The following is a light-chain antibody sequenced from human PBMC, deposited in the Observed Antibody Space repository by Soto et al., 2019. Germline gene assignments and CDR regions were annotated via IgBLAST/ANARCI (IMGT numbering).Light chain of an antibody. J-gene: IGKJ1*01. V-gene: IGKV3-15*01. CDR2: GAS. CDR3: QQYGSSSWT. CDR1: RRISRN. Sequence: EVVVTQSPATLSVSPGERATLSCRASRRISRNLAWYQQKPGQAPRLLIYGASTRATGIPARFSGSGSETEFTLTISRLEPEDFAVYYCQQYGSSSWTFGQGTKVDIK.